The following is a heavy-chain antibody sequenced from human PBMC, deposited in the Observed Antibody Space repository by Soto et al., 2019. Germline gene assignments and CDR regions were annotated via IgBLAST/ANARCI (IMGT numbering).Heavy chain of an antibody. J-gene: IGHJ4*02. CDR1: DFTFDGHG. Sequence: GGSLRPSCAASDFTFDGHGMSWVRQAPGKGPEWVSTISPEGFNTHYADSVRGRFIISRDNARNTVDLHMSSLRVEDTAIYYCVSWVSAHFDYWGQGTPVTVSS. CDR3: VSWVSAHFDY. D-gene: IGHD2-8*01. CDR2: ISPEGFNT. V-gene: IGHV3-23*01.